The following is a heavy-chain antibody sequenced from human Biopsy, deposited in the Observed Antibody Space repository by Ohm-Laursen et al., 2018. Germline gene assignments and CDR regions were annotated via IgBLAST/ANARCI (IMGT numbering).Heavy chain of an antibody. CDR2: IWYDGSNK. CDR1: GFTFRNYG. D-gene: IGHD3-10*01. CDR3: AIDNRDRYYGMDV. V-gene: IGHV3-33*01. J-gene: IGHJ6*02. Sequence: SLRLSRAATGFTFRNYGMHWVRPAPRKGLEWLAVIWYDGSNKYYGDTVQGRFTIPRDNSKNTLYLQMNSLRVEDTALYYCAIDNRDRYYGMDVWGQGTTVPVPS.